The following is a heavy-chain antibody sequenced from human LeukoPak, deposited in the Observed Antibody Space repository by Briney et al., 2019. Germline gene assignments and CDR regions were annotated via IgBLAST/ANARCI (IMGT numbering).Heavy chain of an antibody. CDR1: GFTFSSYS. V-gene: IGHV3-30*03. J-gene: IGHJ4*02. Sequence: GGSLRLSCAASGFTFSSYSMNWVRQAPGKGLEWVAVISFDGNNKYYVDSVKGRFTISRDNSKNTLYLQMYSLRAEDTAVYYCAPRGVYSSGLDYWGQGTLVIVSS. D-gene: IGHD6-19*01. CDR3: APRGVYSSGLDY. CDR2: ISFDGNNK.